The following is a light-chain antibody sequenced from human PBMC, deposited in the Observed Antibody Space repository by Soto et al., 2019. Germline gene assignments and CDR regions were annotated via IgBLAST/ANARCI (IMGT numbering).Light chain of an antibody. J-gene: IGKJ1*01. V-gene: IGKV1-5*03. CDR3: QQYNDYPWT. Sequence: DLQMTQSPSILSASVGDRVTITCRASESIRSWLAWYQQVPGKAPKLLIYKASNLQIGVPSRFSGSGSETEFTLTISSLQPDDFAIYYCQQYNDYPWTFGQGTKVDIK. CDR2: KAS. CDR1: ESIRSW.